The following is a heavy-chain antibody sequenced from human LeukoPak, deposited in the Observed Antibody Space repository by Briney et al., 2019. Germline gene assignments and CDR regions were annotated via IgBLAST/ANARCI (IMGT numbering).Heavy chain of an antibody. CDR3: ARRVFSSSWYRPGATPGGFDY. J-gene: IGHJ4*02. CDR2: IYYSGST. V-gene: IGHV4-39*01. CDR1: GGSISSSSYY. Sequence: SETLSLTCTVSGGSISSSSYYWGWIRQPPGKGLEWIGSIYYSGSTYYNPSLKSRVTISVDTSKNQFSLKLSSVTAADTAVYYCARRVFSSSWYRPGATPGGFDYWGQGTLVTVSS. D-gene: IGHD6-13*01.